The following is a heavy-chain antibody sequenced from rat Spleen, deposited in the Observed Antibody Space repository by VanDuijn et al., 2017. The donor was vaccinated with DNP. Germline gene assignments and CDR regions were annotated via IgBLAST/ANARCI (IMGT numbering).Heavy chain of an antibody. CDR3: AASIAAI. V-gene: IGHV5-31*01. Sequence: EVQLVESGGGLVQPGRSLKLSCLASGFIFSNHWMTWIRQAPGKGLEWVASITNTGDSTYYSDSVKGRFSISRDNAKSTLYLQMDSLRSEDTATYYWAASIAAIWGQGVMVTVSS. CDR2: ITNTGDST. J-gene: IGHJ2*01. D-gene: IGHD1-2*01. CDR1: GFIFSNHW.